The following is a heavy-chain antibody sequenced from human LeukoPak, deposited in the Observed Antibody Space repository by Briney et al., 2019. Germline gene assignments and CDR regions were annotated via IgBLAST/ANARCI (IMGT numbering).Heavy chain of an antibody. J-gene: IGHJ1*01. CDR3: PQSGWEYFQH. V-gene: IGHV1-69*13. CDR1: GGTFSSYA. CDR2: IIPIFGTA. Sequence: SVKVSCKASGGTFSSYAISWVRQAPGQGLEWMGGIIPIFGTANYAQKFQGRVTITADESTSTAYMELSSLRSEDTAVYYCPQSGWEYFQHWGQGTLVTVSS. D-gene: IGHD6-19*01.